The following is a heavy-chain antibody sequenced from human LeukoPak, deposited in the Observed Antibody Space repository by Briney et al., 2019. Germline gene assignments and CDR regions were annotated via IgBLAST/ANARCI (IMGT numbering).Heavy chain of an antibody. J-gene: IGHJ4*02. D-gene: IGHD2-2*01. Sequence: GGSLRLSCAASGFTFSSYEMNWVRQAPGKGLEWVSAISGSGGSTYYADSVKGRFTISRDNSKNTLYLQMNSLRAEDTAVYYCAKEGFRYCSSTSCYDYWGQGTLVTVSS. CDR2: ISGSGGST. CDR3: AKEGFRYCSSTSCYDY. V-gene: IGHV3-23*01. CDR1: GFTFSSYE.